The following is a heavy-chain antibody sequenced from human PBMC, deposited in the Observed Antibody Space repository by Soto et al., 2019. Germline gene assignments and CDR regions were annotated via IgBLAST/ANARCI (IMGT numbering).Heavy chain of an antibody. Sequence: QVQLQESGPGLVKPSQTLSLTCTVSGGSISSGDYYWSWIRQSPGKGLEWIGHIYDRGSTYSNPYLNSRVFILVDTSKNQFSLNLNSVTAADTAVYYCARALSGDKVDYWGRGTLVTVSS. J-gene: IGHJ4*02. D-gene: IGHD7-27*01. CDR1: GGSISSGDYY. CDR3: ARALSGDKVDY. V-gene: IGHV4-30-4*01. CDR2: IYDRGST.